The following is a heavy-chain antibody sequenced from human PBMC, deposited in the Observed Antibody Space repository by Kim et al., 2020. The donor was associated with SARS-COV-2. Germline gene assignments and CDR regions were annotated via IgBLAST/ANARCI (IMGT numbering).Heavy chain of an antibody. Sequence: SETLSLTCTVSGGSLSRRPYYWGWIRQPPGKGLEWIGSVSHSGTTFSNPSLKSRVTISVDTSTNNFSLNLNSVTAADTAVYYCARQGYDVLSGYFERDFWGQGTLFTVSA. D-gene: IGHD3-9*01. J-gene: IGHJ4*02. V-gene: IGHV4-39*01. CDR1: GGSLSRRPYY. CDR2: VSHSGTT. CDR3: ARQGYDVLSGYFERDF.